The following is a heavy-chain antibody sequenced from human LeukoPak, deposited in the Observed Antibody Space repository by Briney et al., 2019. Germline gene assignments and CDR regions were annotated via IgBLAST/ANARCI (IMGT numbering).Heavy chain of an antibody. CDR1: GGSFSGYY. Sequence: PSETLSLTCAVYGGSFSGYYWSRIRQPPGKGLEWIGEINHSGSTNYNPSLKSRVTISVDTSKNQFSLKLSSVTAADTAVYYCARGRDIAVVRVWFDPWGQGTLVTVSS. CDR3: ARGRDIAVVRVWFDP. J-gene: IGHJ5*02. D-gene: IGHD2-2*01. V-gene: IGHV4-34*01. CDR2: INHSGST.